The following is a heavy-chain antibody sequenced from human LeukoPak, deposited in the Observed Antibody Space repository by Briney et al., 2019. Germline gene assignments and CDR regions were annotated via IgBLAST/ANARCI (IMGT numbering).Heavy chain of an antibody. V-gene: IGHV4-34*01. Sequence: PSETLPLTRAVYGGSFSGYYWSWIRQPPGKGLEWIGEINHSGNTKYNPSLKSRVTISVDTSKTQFSLKLNSVTAADTAVYYCASRGGYRFRFTDYYYYYMDVWGNGTTVTVSS. CDR2: INHSGNT. J-gene: IGHJ6*03. CDR3: ASRGGYRFRFTDYYYYYMDV. CDR1: GGSFSGYY. D-gene: IGHD5-12*01.